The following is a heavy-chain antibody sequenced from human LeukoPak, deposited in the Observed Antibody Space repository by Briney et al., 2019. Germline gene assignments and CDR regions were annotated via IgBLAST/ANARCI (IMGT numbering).Heavy chain of an antibody. V-gene: IGHV3-7*01. CDR3: ARAGYYGDDAFDL. CDR1: GFTIGSYW. D-gene: IGHD2/OR15-2a*01. Sequence: HAGGSLRLSCAGSGFTIGSYWMSWVRQAPGKGLEWVANIRQDGSEKYYVDSVKGRLTISRDNAKNSLYLQMNSLRAEDTGIYYCARAGYYGDDAFDLWGQGTMVTVSS. J-gene: IGHJ3*01. CDR2: IRQDGSEK.